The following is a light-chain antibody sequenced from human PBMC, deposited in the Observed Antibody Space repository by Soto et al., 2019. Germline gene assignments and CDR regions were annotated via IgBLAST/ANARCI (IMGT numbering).Light chain of an antibody. J-gene: IGLJ1*01. V-gene: IGLV1-44*01. CDR3: SSYTSSSTLEV. Sequence: QSVLTQPPSASGAPGQRVTISCSGSDSNVGSTAVNWYQQVPGTAPKLLIFINNQRPSGVSDRFSGSKSGTSASLAISGLQAEDEADYYCSSYTSSSTLEVFGTGTKLTVL. CDR1: DSNVGSTA. CDR2: INN.